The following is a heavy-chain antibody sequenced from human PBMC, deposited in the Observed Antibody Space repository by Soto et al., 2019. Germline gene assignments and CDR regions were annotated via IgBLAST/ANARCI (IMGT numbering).Heavy chain of an antibody. CDR2: LNSGGTTA. J-gene: IGHJ6*01. CDR3: ARGVPGYYAVDV. CDR1: GFTFSSYW. V-gene: IGHV3-74*01. Sequence: GGSLRLSCAASGFTFSSYWMHWVRQAPGKGLMWISRLNSGGTTANYAVSVSGRFTISRDNAKNALYLQLNSLSDEDTAVYYCARGVPGYYAVDVWGQGTTVTVSS.